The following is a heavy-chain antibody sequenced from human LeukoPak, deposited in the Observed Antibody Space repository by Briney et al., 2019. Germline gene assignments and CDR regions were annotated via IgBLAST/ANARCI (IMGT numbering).Heavy chain of an antibody. CDR1: GFTFSNAW. J-gene: IGHJ4*02. CDR2: IYYSGST. V-gene: IGHV4-39*01. Sequence: PGGSLRLSCAASGFTFSNAWMNWVRQPPGKGLEWIGSIYYSGSTYYNPSLKSRVTISVDTSKNQFSLKLSSVTAADTAVYYCARHYYDSSGHNDYWGQGTLVTVSS. D-gene: IGHD3-22*01. CDR3: ARHYYDSSGHNDY.